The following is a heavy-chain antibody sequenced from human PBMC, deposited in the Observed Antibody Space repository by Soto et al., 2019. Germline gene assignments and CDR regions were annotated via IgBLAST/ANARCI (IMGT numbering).Heavy chain of an antibody. Sequence: SETLSLTCAVYGGSFSGYYWSWIRQPPGKGLEWIGEINHSGSTNYNPSLKSRVTISVDTSKNQFSLKLSSVTAADTAVYYCARAAAGNIDYYYYYMDVWGKGTTVTVSS. J-gene: IGHJ6*03. CDR3: ARAAAGNIDYYYYYMDV. V-gene: IGHV4-34*01. D-gene: IGHD6-13*01. CDR2: INHSGST. CDR1: GGSFSGYY.